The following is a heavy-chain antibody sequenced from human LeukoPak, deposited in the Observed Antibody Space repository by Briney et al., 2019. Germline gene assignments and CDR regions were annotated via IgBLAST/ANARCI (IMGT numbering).Heavy chain of an antibody. J-gene: IGHJ5*02. Sequence: SETLSLTCSVSGGSISIYYWSWIRQPPGKGLEWIGYVYNSGSTDYNPFLKSRVTISVDTSKNQFSLKVNSVTASDTAVYYCARGLIAAAGIDPWGQGTLVTVSS. D-gene: IGHD6-13*01. V-gene: IGHV4-59*01. CDR2: VYNSGST. CDR3: ARGLIAAAGIDP. CDR1: GGSISIYY.